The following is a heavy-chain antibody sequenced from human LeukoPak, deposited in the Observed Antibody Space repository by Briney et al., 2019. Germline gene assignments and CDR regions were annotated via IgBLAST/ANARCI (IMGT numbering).Heavy chain of an antibody. Sequence: ASVKVSCKASGYTFTSYAMHWVRQAPGQRLEWMGWINAGNGNTKYSQKFQGRVTITRDTSASTAYMELSSLRSEDTAVYYCARGRCSSTSCAPWWFDPWGQRTLVTVSS. CDR2: INAGNGNT. V-gene: IGHV1-3*01. CDR1: GYTFTSYA. CDR3: ARGRCSSTSCAPWWFDP. J-gene: IGHJ5*02. D-gene: IGHD2-2*01.